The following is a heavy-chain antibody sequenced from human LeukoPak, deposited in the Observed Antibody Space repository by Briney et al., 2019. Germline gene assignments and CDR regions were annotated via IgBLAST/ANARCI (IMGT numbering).Heavy chain of an antibody. D-gene: IGHD5-12*01. Sequence: PGGSLRLSCAASGFTFSSYEMNWVCQAPGKGLEWVSYISSSGSSIYYADSVKGRFTISRDNAKNSLYLQVNSLRDEDTAVYYCASTFNIVATFDYWGQGSLVTVSS. CDR2: ISSSGSSI. V-gene: IGHV3-48*03. CDR1: GFTFSSYE. J-gene: IGHJ4*02. CDR3: ASTFNIVATFDY.